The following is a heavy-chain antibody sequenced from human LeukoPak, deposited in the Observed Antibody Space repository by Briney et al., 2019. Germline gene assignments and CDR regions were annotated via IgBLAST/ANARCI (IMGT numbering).Heavy chain of an antibody. Sequence: PGGSLGLSFAASGFSFSSYGMHWLRQAPGMGLEWVAFIRNDGSNTYYADSVKGRFTISRDNSKNTLYLQMSSLRAEDTAVYYCARILSSAWGKLGYWGQGNLVTVSS. CDR3: ARILSSAWGKLGY. J-gene: IGHJ4*02. D-gene: IGHD6-19*01. V-gene: IGHV3-30*02. CDR2: IRNDGSNT. CDR1: GFSFSSYG.